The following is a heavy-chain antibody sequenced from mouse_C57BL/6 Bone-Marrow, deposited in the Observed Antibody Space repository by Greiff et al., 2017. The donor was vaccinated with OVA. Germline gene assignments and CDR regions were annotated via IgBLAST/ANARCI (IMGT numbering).Heavy chain of an antibody. CDR1: GFTFSSYA. CDR2: ISSGGDYI. V-gene: IGHV5-9-1*02. D-gene: IGHD4-1*01. Sequence: EVQRVESGEGLVKPGGSLKLSCAASGFTFSSYAMSWVRQTPEKRLEWVAYISSGGDYIYYADTVMGRFTISRDNARNTLYLQMSSLKSEDTAMYYCTRGTVYFDYWGQGTTLTVSS. J-gene: IGHJ2*01. CDR3: TRGTVYFDY.